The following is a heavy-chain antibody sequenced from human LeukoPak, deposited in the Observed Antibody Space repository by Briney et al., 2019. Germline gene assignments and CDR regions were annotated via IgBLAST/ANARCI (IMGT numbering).Heavy chain of an antibody. D-gene: IGHD3-10*02. J-gene: IGHJ6*04. V-gene: IGHV3-48*03. CDR1: GFTFSSYE. CDR2: ISSSGSTI. CDR3: AELGITMIGGV. Sequence: GGSLRLSCAASGFTFSSYETNSVRHAPGKGLGWVSYISSSGSTIYYADSVKGRFTISRDNAKNSLYLQMNSLRAEDTAVYYCAELGITMIGGVWGKGTTVTISS.